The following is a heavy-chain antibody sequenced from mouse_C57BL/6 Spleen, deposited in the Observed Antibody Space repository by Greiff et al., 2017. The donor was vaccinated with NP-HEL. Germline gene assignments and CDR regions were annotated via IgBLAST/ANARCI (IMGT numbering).Heavy chain of an antibody. Sequence: QVTLKESGPGILQSSQTLSLTCSFSGFSLSPSGMGVSWIRQPSGKGLEWLAHIYWDDDKRYNPSLQSRLTISKDTSRNQVFLKITSVDTAVTATYYCARRDWPYYAMDYWGQGTSVTVSS. CDR3: ARRDWPYYAMDY. V-gene: IGHV8-12*01. J-gene: IGHJ4*01. CDR2: IYWDDDK. CDR1: GFSLSPSGMG. D-gene: IGHD4-1*01.